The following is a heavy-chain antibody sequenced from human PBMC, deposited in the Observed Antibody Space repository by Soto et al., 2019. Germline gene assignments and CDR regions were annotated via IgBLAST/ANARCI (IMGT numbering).Heavy chain of an antibody. CDR2: ITGRGDRT. D-gene: IGHD1-26*01. Sequence: EVQLLESGGGLVQPGGSLRLSCAASGFTFSSYALSWVRQAPGKGLEWVSAITGRGDRTYYADSVKGRLTISRDNSKNTLSLEMNSLRAEDTAVYYCAKGLGSGSYAASDSWGQGTLVTVSS. J-gene: IGHJ5*01. V-gene: IGHV3-23*01. CDR3: AKGLGSGSYAASDS. CDR1: GFTFSSYA.